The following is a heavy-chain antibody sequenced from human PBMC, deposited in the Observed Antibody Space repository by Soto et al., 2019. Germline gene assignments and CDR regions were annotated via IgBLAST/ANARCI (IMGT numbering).Heavy chain of an antibody. Sequence: PGGSLRLSCAASGFTFDDYAVHWVRQAPGKGLEWVSGISWNSGSIGYADSVKGRFTISRDNAKNSLYLQMNSLRAEDTALYYCAKDRNYYYYYMDVWGKGTTVTVSS. V-gene: IGHV3-9*01. J-gene: IGHJ6*03. CDR3: AKDRNYYYYYMDV. CDR1: GFTFDDYA. CDR2: ISWNSGSI.